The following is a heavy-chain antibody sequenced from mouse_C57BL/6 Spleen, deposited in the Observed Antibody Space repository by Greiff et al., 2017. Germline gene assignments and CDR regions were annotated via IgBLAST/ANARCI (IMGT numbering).Heavy chain of an antibody. Sequence: QVQLKQSGAELVKPGASVKISCKASGYAFSSYWMNWVKQRPGKGLEWIGQIYPGDGDTNYNGKFKGKATLTADKSSSTAYMQLSSLTSEDSAVYFCARKGDAYYSNYVAMDYWGQGTSGTVSS. CDR3: ARKGDAYYSNYVAMDY. D-gene: IGHD2-5*01. CDR2: IYPGDGDT. J-gene: IGHJ4*01. V-gene: IGHV1-80*01. CDR1: GYAFSSYW.